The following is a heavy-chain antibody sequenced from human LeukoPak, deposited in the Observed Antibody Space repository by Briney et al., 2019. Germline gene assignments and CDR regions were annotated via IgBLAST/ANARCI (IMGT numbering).Heavy chain of an antibody. CDR3: TTDPQHYYYMDV. Sequence: PGGALRLSCAASGFTFSNAWMSWVRQAPGKGLERVGRIKSKTDGGTTDYAAPVKGRFTISRDDSKNTLYLQMNSLKTEDTAVYYCTTDPQHYYYMDVWGKGTTVTVSS. D-gene: IGHD2-2*01. V-gene: IGHV3-15*01. J-gene: IGHJ6*03. CDR2: IKSKTDGGTT. CDR1: GFTFSNAW.